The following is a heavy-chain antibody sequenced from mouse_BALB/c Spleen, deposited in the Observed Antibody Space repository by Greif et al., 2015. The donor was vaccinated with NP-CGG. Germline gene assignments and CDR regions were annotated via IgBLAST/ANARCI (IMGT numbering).Heavy chain of an antibody. J-gene: IGHJ4*01. CDR3: ARRTGTEAMDY. D-gene: IGHD4-1*01. CDR2: IYPGSGNT. V-gene: IGHV1-84*02. CDR1: GYTFTDYY. Sequence: VQRVESGPELVKPGASVKISCKASGYTFTDYYINWVKQKPGQGLEWIGWIYPGSGNTKYNEKFKGKATLTVDTSSSTAYMRLSSLTSEDTAVYFCARRTGTEAMDYWGQGTSVTVTS.